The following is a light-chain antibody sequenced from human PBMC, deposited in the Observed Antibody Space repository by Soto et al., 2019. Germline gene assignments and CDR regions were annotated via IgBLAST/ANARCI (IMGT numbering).Light chain of an antibody. J-gene: IGKJ1*01. Sequence: EIRMTQSPGTLALSAGEGATLSCRASQSVSSAYLAWYQQKPGQSPRLLIYDSSTRATDIPARFSGSGSGTEFTLTISSLQSEDFATYYCQQYMSYSFGQGTKVDIK. CDR2: DSS. CDR1: QSVSSAY. CDR3: QQYMSYS. V-gene: IGKV3D-15*01.